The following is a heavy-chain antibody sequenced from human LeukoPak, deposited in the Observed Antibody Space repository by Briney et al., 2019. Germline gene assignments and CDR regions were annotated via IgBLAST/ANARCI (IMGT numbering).Heavy chain of an antibody. J-gene: IGHJ4*02. Sequence: SQTLSLTCTVSGGSISSGGYYWSWVRQHPGKGLEWIGYIYYSGSTYYNPSLKSRVTISVDTSKNQLSLKLSSVTATDTAVYYCARRKGGDFIDNWGQGALVTVSS. CDR1: GGSISSGGYY. D-gene: IGHD2-21*02. V-gene: IGHV4-31*03. CDR3: ARRKGGDFIDN. CDR2: IYYSGST.